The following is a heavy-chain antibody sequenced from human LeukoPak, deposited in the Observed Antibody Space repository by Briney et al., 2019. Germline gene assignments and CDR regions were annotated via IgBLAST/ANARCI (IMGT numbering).Heavy chain of an antibody. CDR1: VGSFSGYS. Sequence: SETLSLTCAVYVGSFSGYSWSWIRQPPGKGLEWVGEMIHSGSTNYNPSLKSRVTISVDTSKNQFSLKVSSVTAADTAVYYCARAAGRDTTSGLDFDYWGQGILVTVSS. J-gene: IGHJ4*02. V-gene: IGHV4-34*12. CDR3: ARAAGRDTTSGLDFDY. D-gene: IGHD1-26*01. CDR2: MIHSGST.